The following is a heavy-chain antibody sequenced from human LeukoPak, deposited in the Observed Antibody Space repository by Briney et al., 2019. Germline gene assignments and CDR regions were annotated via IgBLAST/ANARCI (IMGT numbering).Heavy chain of an antibody. CDR3: ARVLRYFDWLSVAENWFDP. CDR2: IYYSGST. CDR1: GGSISSGDYY. J-gene: IGHJ5*02. Sequence: SETLSLTCTVSGGSISSGDYYWSWIRQPPGKGLEWIGYIYYSGSTYYNPSPKSRVTISVDTSKNQFSLKLSSVTAADTAVYYCARVLRYFDWLSVAENWFDPWGQGTLVTVSS. D-gene: IGHD3-9*01. V-gene: IGHV4-30-4*01.